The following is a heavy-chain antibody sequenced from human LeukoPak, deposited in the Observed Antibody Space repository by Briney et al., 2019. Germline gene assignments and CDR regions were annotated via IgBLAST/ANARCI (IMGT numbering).Heavy chain of an antibody. J-gene: IGHJ4*02. V-gene: IGHV1-18*01. CDR1: GYTFTSYG. CDR2: ISAYNGNT. D-gene: IGHD2-2*01. CDR3: ARDRRRYCSSTSCSPFDY. Sequence: ASVKVSCKASGYTFTSYGISWVRQAPGQGLEWRGWISAYNGNTNYAQKLQGRVTMTTDTSTSTAYMELRSLRSDDTAVYYCARDRRRYCSSTSCSPFDYWGQGTLVTVSS.